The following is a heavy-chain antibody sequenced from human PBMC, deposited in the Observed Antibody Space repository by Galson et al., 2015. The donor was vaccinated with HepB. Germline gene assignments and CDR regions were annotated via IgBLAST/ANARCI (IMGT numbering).Heavy chain of an antibody. Sequence: SLRLSCAASGFTFSGSAIHWVRQASGKGLEWVGRMRSKASSHATAYAASLKGRFTISRDDSKNTAYLHMNRLKTEDTAVYYCTRLGDFSGYSSSWGQGTLVTVSS. J-gene: IGHJ4*02. CDR1: GFTFSGSA. CDR3: TRLGDFSGYSSS. CDR2: MRSKASSHAT. D-gene: IGHD2-2*01. V-gene: IGHV3-73*01.